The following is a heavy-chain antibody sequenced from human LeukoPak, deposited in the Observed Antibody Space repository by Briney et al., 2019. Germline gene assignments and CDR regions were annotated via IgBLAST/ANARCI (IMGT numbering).Heavy chain of an antibody. D-gene: IGHD3-22*01. CDR3: ANHDSSGYPKTYYFDY. V-gene: IGHV4-39*07. Sequence: SETLSLTCTVSGGSISSSSYYWGWIRQPPGKGLEWIGSIYYSGSTYYNLSLKSRVTISVDTSKNQFSLKLSSVTAADTAVYYCANHDSSGYPKTYYFDYWGQGTLVTVSS. CDR2: IYYSGST. J-gene: IGHJ4*02. CDR1: GGSISSSSYY.